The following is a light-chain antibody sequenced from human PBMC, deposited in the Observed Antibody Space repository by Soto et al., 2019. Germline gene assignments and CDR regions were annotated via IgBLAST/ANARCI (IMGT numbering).Light chain of an antibody. CDR1: SSDVGSYNL. CDR2: AGS. J-gene: IGLJ2*01. Sequence: QSALTQPASVSGSPGQSITISCTGTSSDVGSYNLVSWYQQHPGKAPKLMIYAGSKRPSGVSNRFSGSKSGNTASLTISGRQAEDEADYYYCSYAGSSTSVVFGGGTKLTVL. V-gene: IGLV2-23*01. CDR3: CSYAGSSTSVV.